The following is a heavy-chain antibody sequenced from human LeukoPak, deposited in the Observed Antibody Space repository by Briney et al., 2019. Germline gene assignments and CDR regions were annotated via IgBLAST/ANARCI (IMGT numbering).Heavy chain of an antibody. CDR2: IIPIFGTA. V-gene: IGHV1-69*13. CDR3: ARARGGDSSDYRHLNLDAFDI. CDR1: GGTFSSYA. J-gene: IGHJ3*02. Sequence: ASVKVSCKASGGTFSSYAISWVRQAPGQGLEWMGGIIPIFGTANYAQKFQGRVTITADESTSTAYMELSSLRSEDTAVYYCARARGGDSSDYRHLNLDAFDIWGQGTMVTVSS. D-gene: IGHD3-22*01.